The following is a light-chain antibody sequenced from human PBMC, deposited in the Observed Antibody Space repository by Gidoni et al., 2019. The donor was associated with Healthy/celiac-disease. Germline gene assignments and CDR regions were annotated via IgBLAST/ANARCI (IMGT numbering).Light chain of an antibody. J-gene: IGKJ1*01. V-gene: IGKV3D-20*01. CDR3: HQYGGSTPWT. CDR1: QTVSSSY. Sequence: EIVLTQSPATLSLSPGERATLSCWASQTVSSSYLAWYQQKPGLAPRLLIYDAYTRATGIPDRFSGSGSGRVFTLTISRLEHEDFAVYYCHQYGGSTPWTFGQGTKVEIK. CDR2: DAY.